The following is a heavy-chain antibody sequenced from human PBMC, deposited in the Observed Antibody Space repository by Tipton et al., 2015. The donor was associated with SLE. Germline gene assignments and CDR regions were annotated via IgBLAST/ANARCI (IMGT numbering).Heavy chain of an antibody. D-gene: IGHD3-9*01. Sequence: QLVQSGGGLVKPGGSLRLSCAASGFTFSDYYMGWIRQAPGKGLEWVSYISSAGNAIYYADSVRGRFTISRDNARNSVFLQMSSLRGEDTALYYCARGPALDSTGYYMDVWGKGTAVAVSS. CDR3: ARGPALDSTGYYMDV. CDR1: GFTFSDYY. J-gene: IGHJ6*03. V-gene: IGHV3-11*04. CDR2: ISSAGNAI.